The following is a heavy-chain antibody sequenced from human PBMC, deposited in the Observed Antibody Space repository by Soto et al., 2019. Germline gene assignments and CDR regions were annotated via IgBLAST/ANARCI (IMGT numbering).Heavy chain of an antibody. Sequence: ASVKFSCKASENTFIVCYLHWVRQAPGQGLERMGWMSSYSGDTPSAQTLQGRVTLTRDTSTRTGYMELSRLTSADTAVYHCVWAGPTPIFNHWGEGALVTDSS. CDR1: ENTFIVCY. CDR3: VWAGPTPIFNH. V-gene: IGHV1-2*02. D-gene: IGHD3-3*01. J-gene: IGHJ4*02. CDR2: MSSYSGDT.